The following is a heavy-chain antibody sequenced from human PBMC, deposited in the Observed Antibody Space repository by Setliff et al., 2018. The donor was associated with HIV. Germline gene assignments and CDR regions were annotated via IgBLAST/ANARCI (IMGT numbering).Heavy chain of an antibody. Sequence: SETLSLTCTVSGGSITSGSYYWSWIRQPAGKGLEWIGRFYTSGSTNYNPSLKSRVTMSVDTSKNQFSLKLSSVTAADTAVYYCASTGGYSYGFFDSWGQGALVTVSS. D-gene: IGHD5-18*01. CDR2: FYTSGST. CDR3: ASTGGYSYGFFDS. CDR1: GGSITSGSYY. V-gene: IGHV4-61*02. J-gene: IGHJ4*02.